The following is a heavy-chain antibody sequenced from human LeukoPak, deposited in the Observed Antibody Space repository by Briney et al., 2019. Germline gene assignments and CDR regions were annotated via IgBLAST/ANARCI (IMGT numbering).Heavy chain of an antibody. CDR2: INHSGST. D-gene: IGHD3-22*01. J-gene: IGHJ4*02. CDR3: ARGGPWYYYDSSGYYGR. V-gene: IGHV4-34*01. Sequence: SETLSLTCAVYGGSFSGYYWSWIRQPPGKGLEWIGEINHSGSTNYNPSLKSRVTISVDTSKNQFSLKLSSVTAADTAVYYCARGGPWYYYDSSGYYGRWGQGTIVTVSS. CDR1: GGSFSGYY.